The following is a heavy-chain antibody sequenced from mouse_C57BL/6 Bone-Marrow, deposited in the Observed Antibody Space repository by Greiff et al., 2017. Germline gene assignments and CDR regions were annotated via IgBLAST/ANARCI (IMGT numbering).Heavy chain of an antibody. CDR3: ARRVYYGNCLDY. D-gene: IGHD2-1*01. CDR2: IYPGDGDP. CDR1: GYAFSSSW. V-gene: IGHV1-82*01. Sequence: QVQLQQSGPELVKPGASVKISCKASGYAFSSSWMNWVKQRPGKGLEWIGRIYPGDGDPNYNGKFKGKATLTADKSSSTAYMQISSLTSEDSAVYFCARRVYYGNCLDYWGQGTTLTVSS. J-gene: IGHJ2*01.